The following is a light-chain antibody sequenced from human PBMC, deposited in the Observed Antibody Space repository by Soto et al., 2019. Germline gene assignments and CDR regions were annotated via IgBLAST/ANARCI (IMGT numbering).Light chain of an antibody. CDR2: GAS. CDR3: QLYGTSVT. J-gene: IGKJ5*01. CDR1: QSVSSN. Sequence: EIVMTQSPATLSVSPGERATLSCRASQSVSSNLAWYQQKPGQAPRLLIYGASTRATGIPARFSGSGSGTDFTLTISRLEPGDFAVYFCQLYGTSVTFGQGTRLEIK. V-gene: IGKV3-15*01.